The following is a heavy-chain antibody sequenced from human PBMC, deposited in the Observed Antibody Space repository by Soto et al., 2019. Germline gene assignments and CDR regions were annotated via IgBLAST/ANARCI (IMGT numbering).Heavy chain of an antibody. CDR3: AARSAPYEDSSGDYYALKASES. Sequence: SVQVSCKASGFPFTSSAVQWVRQARGQRLEWIGWIVVGSGNTNYAQKFQERVTITRDMSTSTAYMELSSLRSEDTAVYYCAARSAPYEDSSGDYYALKASESCGHATMVTLSS. CDR2: IVVGSGNT. CDR1: GFPFTSSA. J-gene: IGHJ3*02. V-gene: IGHV1-58*01. D-gene: IGHD3-22*01.